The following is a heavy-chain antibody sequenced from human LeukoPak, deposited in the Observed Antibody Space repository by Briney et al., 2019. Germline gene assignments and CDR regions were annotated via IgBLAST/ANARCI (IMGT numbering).Heavy chain of an antibody. Sequence: SETLSLTCTVSAYSIRSGFYWGWIRQPPGKGLEWIGNIYHSGSTYYNPSLKSRVTISVDTSKNQFSLKLSSVTAADTAVYYCARGYCSSTSCYYGYWGQGTLVTVSS. CDR2: IYHSGST. D-gene: IGHD2-2*01. CDR3: ARGYCSSTSCYYGY. J-gene: IGHJ4*02. V-gene: IGHV4-38-2*02. CDR1: AYSIRSGFY.